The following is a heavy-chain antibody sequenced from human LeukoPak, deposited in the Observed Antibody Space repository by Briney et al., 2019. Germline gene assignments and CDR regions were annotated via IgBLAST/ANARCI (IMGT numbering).Heavy chain of an antibody. Sequence: GGSLRLSSAASGFTFSTYSMNWVRQAPGKGLEWVSSISSSSSYIYYADSVKGRFTISRDNAKNSLYLQMNSLRAEDTAVYYCPRALASYYPMDVWGKGTTVTVSS. CDR2: ISSSSSYI. CDR1: GFTFSTYS. J-gene: IGHJ6*03. CDR3: PRALASYYPMDV. D-gene: IGHD2-21*01. V-gene: IGHV3-21*01.